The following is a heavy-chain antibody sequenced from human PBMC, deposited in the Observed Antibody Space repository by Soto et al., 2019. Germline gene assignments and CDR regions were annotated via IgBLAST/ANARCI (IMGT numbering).Heavy chain of an antibody. D-gene: IGHD2-15*01. CDR1: GFTFSYYG. V-gene: IGHV3-33*01. Sequence: QVQLVESGGGVVQPGRSLRLSCAASGFTFSYYGLHWVRQAPGKVLEWVAVIWYDGSNTYYADSVKGRFTISRDNSKNTLYLQMNSLRAEDTAVYYCVRGGGGSYCSGGSCFLDYWGQGALVTVSS. CDR3: VRGGGGSYCSGGSCFLDY. CDR2: IWYDGSNT. J-gene: IGHJ4*02.